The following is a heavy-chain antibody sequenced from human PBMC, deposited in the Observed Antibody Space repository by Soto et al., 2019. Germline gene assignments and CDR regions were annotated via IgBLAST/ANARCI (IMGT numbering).Heavy chain of an antibody. V-gene: IGHV1-69*13. CDR2: IIPIFGTA. CDR1: GGTFSSYA. D-gene: IGHD4-17*01. Sequence: ASVKVSCKASGGTFSSYAISWVRQAPGQGLEWMGGIIPIFGTANYAQKFQGRVTITADESTSTAYMELSSLRSEDTAVYYCASDTNYGEYYYGMDVWGQGTPLTVYS. J-gene: IGHJ6*02. CDR3: ASDTNYGEYYYGMDV.